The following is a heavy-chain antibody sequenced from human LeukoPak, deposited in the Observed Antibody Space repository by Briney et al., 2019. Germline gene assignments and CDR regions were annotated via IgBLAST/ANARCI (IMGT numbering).Heavy chain of an antibody. J-gene: IGHJ4*02. V-gene: IGHV4-59*11. Sequence: SETLSLTCTVSGGSISSHYWSWIWQPPGKGLEWIGYIYYSGNSNYNPSLKSRVTISADTSKNEFSLKLSSVTAADTAIYYCATRSTGVAATFDSWGQGALVTVSS. D-gene: IGHD2-15*01. CDR2: IYYSGNS. CDR3: ATRSTGVAATFDS. CDR1: GGSISSHY.